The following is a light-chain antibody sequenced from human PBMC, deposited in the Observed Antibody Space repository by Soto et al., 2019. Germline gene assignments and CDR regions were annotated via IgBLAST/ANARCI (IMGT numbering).Light chain of an antibody. J-gene: IGKJ1*01. Sequence: EIVLTQSPPPLSGVPGERATLSCRASQSISSNLAWYQQKPGQAPRLLTYGASTRATGIPARFSGSGSGTEFTLTISSLQPEDFAVYYCQQYYNWPRTFGQGTKVDIK. V-gene: IGKV3-15*01. CDR2: GAS. CDR1: QSISSN. CDR3: QQYYNWPRT.